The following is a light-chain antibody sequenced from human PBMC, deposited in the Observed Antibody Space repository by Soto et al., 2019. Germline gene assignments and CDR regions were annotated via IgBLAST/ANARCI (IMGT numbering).Light chain of an antibody. V-gene: IGLV2-14*01. CDR2: DVS. CDR3: SSYTSSSTVV. J-gene: IGLJ2*01. CDR1: SSDVGAYNY. Sequence: QSALTQPASVSGSPGQLITISCTGTSSDVGAYNYVSWYQQHPGKAPKLMIYDVSNRPSGVSNRFSGSKSGNTASLTSSGLQAEDEADYYCSSYTSSSTVVFGGGTKLTVL.